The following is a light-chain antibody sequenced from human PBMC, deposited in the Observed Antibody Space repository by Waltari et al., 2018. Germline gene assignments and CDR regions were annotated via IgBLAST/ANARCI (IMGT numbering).Light chain of an antibody. CDR1: QNIGNN. Sequence: DIQVTQSTSSLSASVVDRVSITCRASQNIGNNLNWYQQQPGRAAQLLIYDVSSLYSGVSSRFRGSSSGNEFTLTISSLQHEYFATYYCQQSYTIPVTFGGGTKVDI. V-gene: IGKV1-39*01. J-gene: IGKJ4*01. CDR2: DVS. CDR3: QQSYTIPVT.